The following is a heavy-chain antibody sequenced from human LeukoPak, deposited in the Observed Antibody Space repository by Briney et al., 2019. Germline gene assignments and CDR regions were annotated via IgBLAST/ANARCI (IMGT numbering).Heavy chain of an antibody. CDR1: GFTFSSYW. J-gene: IGHJ4*02. V-gene: IGHV3-7*01. CDR2: IKQDGSEK. D-gene: IGHD3-3*01. CDR3: AREGWNLEWRYFDY. Sequence: GGSLRLSCAASGFTFSSYWMSWVRQAPGKGLEWVANIKQDGSEKYYVDSVKGRFTISRDNAKNSLYLQMNSLRAEDTAVYYCAREGWNLEWRYFDYWGQGTLVTVST.